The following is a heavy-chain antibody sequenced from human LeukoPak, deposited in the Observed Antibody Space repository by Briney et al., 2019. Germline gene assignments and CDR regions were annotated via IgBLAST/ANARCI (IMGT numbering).Heavy chain of an antibody. J-gene: IGHJ4*02. CDR1: GDSISTYY. V-gene: IGHV4-59*01. CDR3: VSSSPRYCTGGTCYSSRGFDY. D-gene: IGHD2-15*01. CDR2: IYYRGTT. Sequence: SETLSLTCTVSGDSISTYYWSWIRQSPGKGLEWIAYIYYRGTTNYDPSLKSRVTISADTSKTQFSLILSSVTAADTAVYYCVSSSPRYCTGGTCYSSRGFDYWGQGALVTVSS.